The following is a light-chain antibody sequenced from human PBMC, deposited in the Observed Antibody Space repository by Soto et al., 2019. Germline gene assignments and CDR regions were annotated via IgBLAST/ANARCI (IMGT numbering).Light chain of an antibody. CDR1: SRDVGGYNY. V-gene: IGLV2-14*01. Sequence: QSVLTKPASVSGSPGQSITISCTGTSRDVGGYNYVSWYQQHPDKAPKLMIYDVSNRPSGVSNRFSGSKSGNTASLTISALQAEDETDYYCCSYTSHNTYVFGTGTKLTVL. CDR3: CSYTSHNTYV. CDR2: DVS. J-gene: IGLJ1*01.